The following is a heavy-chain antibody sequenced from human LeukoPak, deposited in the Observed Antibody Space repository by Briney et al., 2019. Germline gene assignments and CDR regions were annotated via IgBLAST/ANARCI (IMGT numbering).Heavy chain of an antibody. CDR2: IYSSGST. CDR1: GASISAFH. Sequence: TSETLSLTCTVSGASISAFHWTWFRQPAGKGLEWIGLIYSSGSTLFNPSLKSRVAMSVDLTKNQLSLKLTSVTAADTAMYYCARKDGDYWGRETLVTVSS. J-gene: IGHJ4*02. CDR3: ARKDGDY. V-gene: IGHV4-4*07.